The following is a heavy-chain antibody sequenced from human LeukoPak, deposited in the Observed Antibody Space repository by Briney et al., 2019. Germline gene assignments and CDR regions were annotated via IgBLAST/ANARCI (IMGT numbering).Heavy chain of an antibody. J-gene: IGHJ4*02. Sequence: ASVKVSCKASGYTFTGYYMHWVRQAPGQGLEWMGWINPNSGGTNYAQKFQGRVTMTRDTSISTAYMELSRLRSDDTAVYYCARGYCSSTCCYGAGYWGQGTLVTDSS. V-gene: IGHV1-2*02. CDR1: GYTFTGYY. D-gene: IGHD2-2*01. CDR2: INPNSGGT. CDR3: ARGYCSSTCCYGAGY.